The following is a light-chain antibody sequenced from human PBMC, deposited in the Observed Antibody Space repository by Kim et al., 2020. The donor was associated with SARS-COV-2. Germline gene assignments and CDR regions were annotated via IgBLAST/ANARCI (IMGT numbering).Light chain of an antibody. Sequence: GQGFTISCTGGRSNIGSNVVNLYQRLPGTAPKLLIYSNDYRPSGVPYRFSGSKSGTSASLDISGLQSEDEADYYCAAWDDSLNGSVFGGGTQLTVL. CDR3: AAWDDSLNGSV. V-gene: IGLV1-44*01. CDR2: SND. J-gene: IGLJ3*02. CDR1: RSNIGSNV.